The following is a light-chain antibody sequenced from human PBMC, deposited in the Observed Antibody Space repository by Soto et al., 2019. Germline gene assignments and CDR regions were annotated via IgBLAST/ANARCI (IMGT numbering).Light chain of an antibody. CDR1: QSVRSN. J-gene: IGKJ4*01. V-gene: IGKV3-15*01. CDR3: QQYNYWPPLT. Sequence: EIVMTQSPVTLSVSPGERATLSCRASQSVRSNLAWYQQKAGQAPRLLIYGASTRATGIPARFSGSGSGTEFTLTISSLQSEDFAVYYCQQYNYWPPLTFGGGTKVDIK. CDR2: GAS.